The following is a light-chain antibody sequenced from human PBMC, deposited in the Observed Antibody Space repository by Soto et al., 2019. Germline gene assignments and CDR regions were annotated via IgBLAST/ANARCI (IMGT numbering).Light chain of an antibody. CDR1: QSISSW. CDR3: QQDKRYSALT. V-gene: IGKV1-5*01. CDR2: DAS. J-gene: IGKJ4*01. Sequence: DIQMTQSPSTLSASVGDRVTFTCRASQSISSWLAWYQQKPGKAPKLLIYDASTLESGVPSRFSGSGSGTEFTLTISSLQADDFATYYCQQDKRYSALTFGGGTWVEIK.